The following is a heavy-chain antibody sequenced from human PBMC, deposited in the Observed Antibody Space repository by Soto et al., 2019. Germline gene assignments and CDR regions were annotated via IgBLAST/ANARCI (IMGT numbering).Heavy chain of an antibody. V-gene: IGHV3-73*02. Sequence: EVQLVESGGGLVQPGGSLKLSCAASGFTFSGSAMHWVRQASGKGLEWVGRIRSKANSYATAYAASVKGRFTISRDDSKNTAYLQMNSLKTEDTAFYYCTRTMTTAAFDIWGQGTMVTGSS. D-gene: IGHD4-17*01. J-gene: IGHJ3*02. CDR1: GFTFSGSA. CDR3: TRTMTTAAFDI. CDR2: IRSKANSYAT.